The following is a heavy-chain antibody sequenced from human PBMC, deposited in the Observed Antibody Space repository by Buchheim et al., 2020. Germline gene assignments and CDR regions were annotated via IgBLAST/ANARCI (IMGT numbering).Heavy chain of an antibody. Sequence: EVQLVESGGGLVQPGGSLRLSCAASGFTFSSYEMNWVRQAPGKGLDWVSYISSGAGTIYYADSVKGRFTISRDNTKNSQYLQMSSLRAEDTAVYYCAVSGYSGYDYAYWGQGTL. CDR1: GFTFSSYE. V-gene: IGHV3-48*03. CDR3: AVSGYSGYDYAY. J-gene: IGHJ4*02. CDR2: ISSGAGTI. D-gene: IGHD5-12*01.